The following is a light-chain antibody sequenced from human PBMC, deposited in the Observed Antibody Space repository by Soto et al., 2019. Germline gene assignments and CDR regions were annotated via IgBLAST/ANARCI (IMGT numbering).Light chain of an antibody. J-gene: IGKJ1*01. CDR3: QQYGTTPWT. CDR2: GTS. Sequence: EIVLTQSPGTLSLSPGERATLSCRASQSVSSSYLAWYQHKPGQAPRPLISGTSSRATGIPDRFSGSGAGTDFTLTISRLEPEDFAVYYCQQYGTTPWTFGQGTKVEVK. V-gene: IGKV3-20*01. CDR1: QSVSSSY.